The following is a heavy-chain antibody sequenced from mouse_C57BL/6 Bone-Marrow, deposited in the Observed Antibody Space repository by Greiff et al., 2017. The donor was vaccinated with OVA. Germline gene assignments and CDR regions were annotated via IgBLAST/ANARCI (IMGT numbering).Heavy chain of an antibody. CDR2: ISSGGDYI. J-gene: IGHJ4*01. V-gene: IGHV5-9-1*02. D-gene: IGHD2-3*01. Sequence: EVKLVESGEGLVKPGGSLKLSCAASGFTFSSYAMSWVRPTPEKRLEWVAYISSGGDYIYYAETVKGRFTISRDNARNTLYLQKSSLKSEDTAMDYCTREERWLLQYYAMDYWGQGTSVTVSS. CDR1: GFTFSSYA. CDR3: TREERWLLQYYAMDY.